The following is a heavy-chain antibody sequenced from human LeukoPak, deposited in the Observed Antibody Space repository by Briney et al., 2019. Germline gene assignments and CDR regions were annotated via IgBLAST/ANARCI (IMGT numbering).Heavy chain of an antibody. CDR3: ARVLSPTDSSGSFDY. Sequence: GGSLRLSCAASGFTFDDHGMSWVRQAPGKGLEWVSGINWNGGSTGYADSVKGRFTISRDNAKNSLYLQMNSLRAEDTALYYCARVLSPTDSSGSFDYWGQGTLVTVSS. CDR2: INWNGGST. CDR1: GFTFDDHG. J-gene: IGHJ4*02. V-gene: IGHV3-20*04. D-gene: IGHD3-22*01.